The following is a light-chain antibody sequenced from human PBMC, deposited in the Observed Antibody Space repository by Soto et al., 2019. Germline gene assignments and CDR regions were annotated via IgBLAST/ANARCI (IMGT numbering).Light chain of an antibody. J-gene: IGKJ1*01. CDR3: QQYGSSPWT. V-gene: IGKV3-20*01. CDR1: QSVSSSY. CDR2: GAS. Sequence: EIVLTQSPGTLSLSPGERATLSCRASQSVSSSYLARYQQKPGQAPRLLIYGASSRATGIPDRVSGSGSGTAFSLTISRLEPEELAVYYGQQYGSSPWTFGQGTKVDIK.